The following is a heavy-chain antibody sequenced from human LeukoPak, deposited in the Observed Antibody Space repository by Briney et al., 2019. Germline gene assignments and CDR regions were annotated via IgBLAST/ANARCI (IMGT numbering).Heavy chain of an antibody. Sequence: GRSLRLSSVVSGFTFSSYAMHWVRQAPGKGLEWVEVISYDGNNKYYADSVKGRFTISRDNSNNTPYLQMNSLRAEDTAVYYCARVVSSWYFDYWGQGTLVTVSS. V-gene: IGHV3-30-3*01. CDR3: ARVVSSWYFDY. CDR2: ISYDGNNK. CDR1: GFTFSSYA. J-gene: IGHJ4*02. D-gene: IGHD6-13*01.